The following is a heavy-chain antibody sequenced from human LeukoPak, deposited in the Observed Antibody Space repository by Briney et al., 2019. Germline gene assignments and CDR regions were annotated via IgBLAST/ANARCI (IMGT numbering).Heavy chain of an antibody. V-gene: IGHV4-59*01. D-gene: IGHD3-10*01. J-gene: IGHJ4*02. Sequence: PSETLSLTCTVSGGSISSYYWSWIRQPPGKGPEWIGYIYYSGSTNYNPSLKSRVTISVDTSKNQFSLKLSSVTAADTAVYYCARVHAGQIFDYWGQGTLVTVSS. CDR2: IYYSGST. CDR1: GGSISSYY. CDR3: ARVHAGQIFDY.